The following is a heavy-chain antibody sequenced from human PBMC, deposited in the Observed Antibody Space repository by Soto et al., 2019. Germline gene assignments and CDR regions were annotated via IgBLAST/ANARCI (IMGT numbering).Heavy chain of an antibody. CDR3: ARKRAAAMLGWFDP. CDR1: GFTFSSYW. D-gene: IGHD2-2*01. J-gene: IGHJ5*02. Sequence: GESLKISCAASGFTFSSYWMSWVRQAPGKGLEWVANIKQDGSEKYYVDSVKGRFTISRDNAKNSLYLQMNSLRAEDTAVYYCARKRAAAMLGWFDPWGQGTLVTVSS. CDR2: IKQDGSEK. V-gene: IGHV3-7*01.